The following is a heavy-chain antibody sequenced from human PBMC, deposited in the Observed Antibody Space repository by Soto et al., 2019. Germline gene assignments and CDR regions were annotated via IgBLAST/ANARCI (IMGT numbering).Heavy chain of an antibody. Sequence: QVQLMQSGAEVKKPGASVKVSCKASGNTFTNYYIHWVRQAPGQGLEWMGTINPSGGHTTYAQKFLGRVTMTRDTATRTLYRELSSLRSEDTAVYYCARGGHVVVVNADFDYWGQGTLVTVSS. CDR3: ARGGHVVVVNADFDY. CDR1: GNTFTNYY. V-gene: IGHV1-46*01. J-gene: IGHJ4*02. CDR2: INPSGGHT. D-gene: IGHD2-21*01.